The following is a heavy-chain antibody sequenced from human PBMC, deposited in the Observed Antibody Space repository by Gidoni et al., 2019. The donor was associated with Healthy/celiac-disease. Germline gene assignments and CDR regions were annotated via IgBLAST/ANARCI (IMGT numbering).Heavy chain of an antibody. CDR1: GFTFSSYS. CDR2: ISSSSSYI. J-gene: IGHJ4*02. D-gene: IGHD3-3*01. Sequence: EVQLVASGGGLVKPGGSLRLSCAASGFTFSSYSMNWVRQAPGKGLEWVSSISSSSSYIYYADSVKGRFTISRDNAKNSLYLQMNSLRAEDTAVYYCARAPYYDFWSGYYGSPDYWGQGTLVTVSS. V-gene: IGHV3-21*01. CDR3: ARAPYYDFWSGYYGSPDY.